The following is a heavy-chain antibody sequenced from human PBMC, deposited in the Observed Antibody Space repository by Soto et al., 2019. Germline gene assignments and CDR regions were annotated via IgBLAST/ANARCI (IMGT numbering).Heavy chain of an antibody. CDR2: IIPIFGTA. J-gene: IGHJ6*02. CDR1: GGTFSSYA. D-gene: IGHD3-3*01. V-gene: IGHV1-69*01. CDR3: ARGRFLEWLPRRGYYYYGMDV. Sequence: QVQLVQSGAEVKKPGSSVKVSCKASGGTFSSYAISWVRQAPGQGLEWMGGIIPIFGTANYAQKFQGRVTITAEESTSTAYMELSSLRSEDTAVYYCARGRFLEWLPRRGYYYYGMDVWGQGTTVTVSS.